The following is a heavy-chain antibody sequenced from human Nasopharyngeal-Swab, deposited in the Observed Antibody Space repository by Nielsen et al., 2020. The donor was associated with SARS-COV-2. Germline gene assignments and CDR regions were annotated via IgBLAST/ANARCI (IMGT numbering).Heavy chain of an antibody. CDR1: GDIFSNFA. D-gene: IGHD4-17*01. CDR3: ASMGTTVTPGSDY. V-gene: IGHV1-69*04. Sequence: SVKVSCKVSGDIFSNFAISWVRQAPGEGLEWMGRIVPVFAIANYAQKFQGRVTLTKDTSTTSAYMELRSLRSDDTAVYYCASMGTTVTPGSDYWGQGTQVTVSS. J-gene: IGHJ4*02. CDR2: IVPVFAIA.